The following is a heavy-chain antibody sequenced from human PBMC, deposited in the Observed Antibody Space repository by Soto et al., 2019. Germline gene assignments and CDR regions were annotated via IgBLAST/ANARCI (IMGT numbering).Heavy chain of an antibody. CDR1: GFTFSSYW. V-gene: IGHV3-74*01. Sequence: GGSLRLSCAASGFTFSSYWMHWVRQAPGKGLVWVSRINSDGSSTSYADAVKGRFTISRDNAKNTLYLQMNSLRAEDTAVYYCARVGGPAAPFDYWGKGTLVTVSS. D-gene: IGHD6-13*01. CDR3: ARVGGPAAPFDY. CDR2: INSDGSST. J-gene: IGHJ4*02.